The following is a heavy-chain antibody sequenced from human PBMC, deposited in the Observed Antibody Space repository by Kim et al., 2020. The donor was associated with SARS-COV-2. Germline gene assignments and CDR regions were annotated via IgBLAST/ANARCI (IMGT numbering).Heavy chain of an antibody. V-gene: IGHV4-34*01. Sequence: NSTPSPKSRVTISVDTSKNQFSLKLSSVTAADTAVYYWARGGIAAPAVDYWGQGTLVTVSS. D-gene: IGHD6-6*01. J-gene: IGHJ4*02. CDR3: ARGGIAAPAVDY.